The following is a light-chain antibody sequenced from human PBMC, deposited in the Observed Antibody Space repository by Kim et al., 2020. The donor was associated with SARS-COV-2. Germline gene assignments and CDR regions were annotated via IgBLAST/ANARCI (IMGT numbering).Light chain of an antibody. CDR3: QQYYSTPWT. Sequence: DIVMTQSPDSLAASLGERATIKCKSSQSVFHSANDKNNLAWYQQRPGQFPKLLIYWASTRESGVPDRFRGSGSGTDFTLTISSLQAEDVAVYYCQQYYSTPWTFGQGTKVDIK. CDR2: WAS. V-gene: IGKV4-1*01. CDR1: QSVFHSANDKNN. J-gene: IGKJ1*01.